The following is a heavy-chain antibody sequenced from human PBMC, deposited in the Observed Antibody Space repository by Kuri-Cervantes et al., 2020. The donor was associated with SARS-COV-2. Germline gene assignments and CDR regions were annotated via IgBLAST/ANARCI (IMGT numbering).Heavy chain of an antibody. Sequence: GGSLRLSCAASGFTFSSYAMHWVRQAPGKGLEWVAVISYDGSNKYYADSVKGRFTISRDNSKNTLCLQMNSLRAEDTAVYYCARDRYSGSYVKRWFDYWGQGTLVTVSS. V-gene: IGHV3-30-3*01. CDR3: ARDRYSGSYVKRWFDY. CDR1: GFTFSSYA. D-gene: IGHD1-26*01. J-gene: IGHJ5*01. CDR2: ISYDGSNK.